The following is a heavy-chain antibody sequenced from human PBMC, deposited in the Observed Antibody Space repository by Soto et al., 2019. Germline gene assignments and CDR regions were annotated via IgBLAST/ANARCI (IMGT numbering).Heavy chain of an antibody. Sequence: PGGSLRLSCAASGFTFSSYSMNWVRQAPGKGLEWVSSVSSSSSYIYYADSVKGRFTISRDNAKNSLYLQMNSLRAEDTAVYYCARDSTTADQLPRSKTRFDYWGQGTLVTVSS. CDR1: GFTFSSYS. D-gene: IGHD2-2*01. CDR3: ARDSTTADQLPRSKTRFDY. CDR2: VSSSSSYI. V-gene: IGHV3-21*01. J-gene: IGHJ4*02.